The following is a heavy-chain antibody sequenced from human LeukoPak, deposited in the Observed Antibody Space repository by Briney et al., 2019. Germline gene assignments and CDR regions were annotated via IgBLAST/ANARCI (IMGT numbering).Heavy chain of an antibody. D-gene: IGHD3-3*01. Sequence: ASVKVSCKASGYTFTSYNINWVRQATGQGLEWMGWMNPNSGNTVYAQKFQGRVTITSNTSISTAYMELSSLRSDDTAVYYCARDYDFWSGYSYYYYYMDVWGKGTTVTVSS. J-gene: IGHJ6*03. CDR3: ARDYDFWSGYSYYYYYMDV. V-gene: IGHV1-8*03. CDR1: GYTFTSYN. CDR2: MNPNSGNT.